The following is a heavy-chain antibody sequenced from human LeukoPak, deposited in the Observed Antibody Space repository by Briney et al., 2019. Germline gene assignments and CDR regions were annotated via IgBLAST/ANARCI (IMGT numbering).Heavy chain of an antibody. CDR2: VHYSGST. V-gene: IGHV4-59*12. J-gene: IGHJ3*02. CDR1: GGSISSYY. CDR3: ARPMHYDFWSGYYKSAFDI. Sequence: SETLSLTCTVSGGSISSYYWSWIRQPPGKGLECIGHVHYSGSTDYNPSLKSRLTISVDSSMNQFSLKLSSVTAADTAVYYCARPMHYDFWSGYYKSAFDIWGQGTMVTVSS. D-gene: IGHD3-3*01.